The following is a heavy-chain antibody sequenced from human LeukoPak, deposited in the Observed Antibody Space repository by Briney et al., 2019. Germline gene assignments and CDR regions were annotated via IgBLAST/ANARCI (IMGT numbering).Heavy chain of an antibody. Sequence: GGSLRLSCAASGFTVSSSYMTWVRQAPGKGLEWVSVIYSGGNTYYADSVKGRLTFSRDNSRNTIYLQMNNLRAEDTAIYYCVRRANTHWGLVSWGEGTLVTVPS. CDR2: IYSGGNT. V-gene: IGHV3-53*01. CDR3: VRRANTHWGLVS. CDR1: GFTVSSSY. J-gene: IGHJ5*02. D-gene: IGHD7-27*01.